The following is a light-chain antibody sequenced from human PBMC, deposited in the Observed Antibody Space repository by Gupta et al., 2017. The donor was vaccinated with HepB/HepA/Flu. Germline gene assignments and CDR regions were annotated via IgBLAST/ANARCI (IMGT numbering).Light chain of an antibody. Sequence: DIQMTQSPSSLSASVGDRVIITCRASQSISNYLNWYQQKPGKAPNLLIYGASSLQSGVPSRFRGSGSGTDCTLTISSLQLAVVATYYCQQRYSTPWTFGQGTKGEIK. J-gene: IGKJ1*01. CDR1: QSISNY. CDR3: QQRYSTPWT. V-gene: IGKV1-39*01. CDR2: GAS.